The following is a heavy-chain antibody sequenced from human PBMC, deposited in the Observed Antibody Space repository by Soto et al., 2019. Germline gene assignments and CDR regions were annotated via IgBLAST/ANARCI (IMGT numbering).Heavy chain of an antibody. Sequence: PSQTLSLTCAITGDSVSSNSAGWSWVRQSPSRGLEWLGRTYYMSKWYYEYAVSVRGRITINPDTSKNQYSLQLNSVTPEDTAVYYCARGPVSIVVVTPFDYWGQGTLVTVSS. CDR2: TYYMSKWYY. CDR1: GDSVSSNSAG. D-gene: IGHD3-22*01. CDR3: ARGPVSIVVVTPFDY. V-gene: IGHV6-1*01. J-gene: IGHJ4*02.